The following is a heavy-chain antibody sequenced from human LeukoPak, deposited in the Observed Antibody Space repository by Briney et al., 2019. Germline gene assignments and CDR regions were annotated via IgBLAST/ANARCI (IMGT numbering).Heavy chain of an antibody. CDR2: IYHSGRT. Sequence: SETLSLTCTVSGYSISSGYYWGWIRQPPGKGLEWIGSIYHSGRTFYNPSLKSRVTISVDTSKNQFSLKLSSVTAADTAVYYCARRPRRGYSKLSWAFDIWDQGTMVTVSS. D-gene: IGHD6-13*01. CDR1: GYSISSGYY. CDR3: ARRPRRGYSKLSWAFDI. J-gene: IGHJ3*02. V-gene: IGHV4-38-2*02.